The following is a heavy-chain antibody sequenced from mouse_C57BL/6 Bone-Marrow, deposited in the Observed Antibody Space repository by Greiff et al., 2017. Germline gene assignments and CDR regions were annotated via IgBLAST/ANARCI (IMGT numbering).Heavy chain of an antibody. CDR1: GFTFSDYG. J-gene: IGHJ1*03. Sequence: EVQLLQPGGGLVQPGGSLKLSCAASGFTFSDYGMAWVRQAPRQGPEWVAFICNFAYSIYYADTVTGRFTISIENANNTLYLEMSSLRSEDTAMYYCARLYYVYFYWYYDIWGTGTTVTVSS. V-gene: IGHV5-15*01. CDR3: ARLYYVYFYWYYDI. D-gene: IGHD2-1*01. CDR2: ICNFAYSI.